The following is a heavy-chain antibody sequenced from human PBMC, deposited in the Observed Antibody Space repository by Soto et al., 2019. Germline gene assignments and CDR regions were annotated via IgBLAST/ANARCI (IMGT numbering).Heavy chain of an antibody. CDR2: IYYSGST. Sequence: PSETLSLTCTVSGGSISSGDYYWSWIRQPPGKGLEWIGYIYYSGSTYYNPSLKSRVTISVDTSKNQFSLKLSSVTAADTAVYYCARDSSGYPLGYWGQGTQVTVSS. CDR1: GGSISSGDYY. CDR3: ARDSSGYPLGY. V-gene: IGHV4-30-4*01. D-gene: IGHD3-22*01. J-gene: IGHJ4*02.